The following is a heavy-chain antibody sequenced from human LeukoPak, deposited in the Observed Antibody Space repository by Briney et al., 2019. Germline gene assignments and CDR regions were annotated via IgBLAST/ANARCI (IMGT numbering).Heavy chain of an antibody. CDR1: GGTFSSYA. CDR3: AKSGYNRFDY. CDR2: IIPIFGTA. D-gene: IGHD5-24*01. J-gene: IGHJ4*02. V-gene: IGHV1-69*01. Sequence: GASVKVSCKASGGTFSSYAISWVRQAPGQGLEWMGGIIPIFGTANYAQKFQGRVTITADESTSTAYMELSSLRSDDTAVYYCAKSGYNRFDYWGQGTLVTVSS.